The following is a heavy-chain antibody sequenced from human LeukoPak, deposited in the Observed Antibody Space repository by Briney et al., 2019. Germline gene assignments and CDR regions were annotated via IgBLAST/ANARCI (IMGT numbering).Heavy chain of an antibody. CDR3: ARATRLRPDCSSTSCYLLGPNY. Sequence: ASVKVSCKASGGTFSSYAISWVRQAPGPGLEWMGGIIPIFGTANYAQKFQGRVAITADKSTSTAYMELSSLRSEDTAVYYCARATRLRPDCSSTSCYLLGPNYWGQGTLVTVSS. J-gene: IGHJ4*02. V-gene: IGHV1-69*06. CDR2: IIPIFGTA. CDR1: GGTFSSYA. D-gene: IGHD2-2*01.